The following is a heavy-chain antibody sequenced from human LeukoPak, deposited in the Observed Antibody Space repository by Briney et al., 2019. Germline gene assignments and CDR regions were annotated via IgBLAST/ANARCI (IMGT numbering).Heavy chain of an antibody. V-gene: IGHV3-33*01. D-gene: IGHD2-2*01. Sequence: GRSLRLSCAPSGFTFSSYGMHWVRQAPGKGLEWVAVIWYDGSNKYYADSVKGRFTISRDNSKNTLYLQMNSLRAEDTAVYYCARVALPWQLLSWFGPWGQGTLVTVSS. J-gene: IGHJ5*02. CDR1: GFTFSSYG. CDR2: IWYDGSNK. CDR3: ARVALPWQLLSWFGP.